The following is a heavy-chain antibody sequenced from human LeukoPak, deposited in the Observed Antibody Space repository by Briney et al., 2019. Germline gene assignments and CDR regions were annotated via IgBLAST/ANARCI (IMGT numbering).Heavy chain of an antibody. CDR1: GSRFTSYW. J-gene: IGHJ3*02. V-gene: IGHV5-51*01. CDR3: ARPRSHRTEAAFDI. CDR2: IYLGDSDT. Sequence: GESLRISCKGSGSRFTSYWIGWVRQLHGKGLEGRRIIYLGDSDTRYSPSFQGQVTISADKSIRTAYLQWSSLKASDTAMYCCARPRSHRTEAAFDIWGQGTMVTVSS.